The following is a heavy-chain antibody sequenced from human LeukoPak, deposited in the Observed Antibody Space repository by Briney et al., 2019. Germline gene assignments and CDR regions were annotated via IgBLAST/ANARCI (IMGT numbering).Heavy chain of an antibody. J-gene: IGHJ4*02. CDR1: GFTFSSYG. V-gene: IGHV3-23*01. D-gene: IGHD3-9*01. CDR2: ISGSGGIT. CDR3: AKLRYFDWLGGLVYFDY. Sequence: GGSLRLSCAASGFTFSSYGMSWVRQAPGKGLEWVSAISGSGGITYYADSVKGRFTISRDNSKNTLYLQMNSLRAEDTAVYYCAKLRYFDWLGGLVYFDYWGQGTLVTVSS.